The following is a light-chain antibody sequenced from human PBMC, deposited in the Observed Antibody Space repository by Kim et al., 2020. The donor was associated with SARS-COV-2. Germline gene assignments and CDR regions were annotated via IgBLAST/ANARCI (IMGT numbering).Light chain of an antibody. CDR1: KLGEKY. CDR2: QDS. Sequence: VSVSPGQTASITCAGDKLGEKYACWYQQKPGQPPLLVIYQDSKRPSGIPERFSGSNSGNTATLTISGTQAMDEADYYCQAWDSNVVFGGGTQLSVL. J-gene: IGLJ2*01. CDR3: QAWDSNVV. V-gene: IGLV3-1*01.